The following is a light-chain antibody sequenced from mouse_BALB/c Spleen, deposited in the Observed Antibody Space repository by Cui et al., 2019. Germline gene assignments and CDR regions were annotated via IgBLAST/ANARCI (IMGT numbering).Light chain of an antibody. Sequence: DIQMTQSPAPLSASVGETVTITCRASGKIHNYLAWYQQKQGKSPQLLVYNAKTLADGVPSRFSGSGSGTQYSLKINSLQPEDFGSYYCQHFWSTPYTFGGGTKLEIK. CDR3: QHFWSTPYT. CDR2: NAK. CDR1: GKIHNY. J-gene: IGKJ2*01. V-gene: IGKV12-41*01.